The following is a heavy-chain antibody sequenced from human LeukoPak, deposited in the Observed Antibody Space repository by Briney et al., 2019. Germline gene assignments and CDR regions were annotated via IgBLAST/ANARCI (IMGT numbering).Heavy chain of an antibody. CDR2: IYYSGST. Sequence: SETLSLTCTVSGGSISSTSFYWGWIRQPPGKGLEWIGYIYYSGSTNYNPSLKSRVTLSVDTSKNQFSLKLSSVTAADTAVYYCVRGAMTTTSTFDYWGQGTLVTVSS. CDR3: VRGAMTTTSTFDY. CDR1: GGSISSTSFY. J-gene: IGHJ4*02. V-gene: IGHV4-61*05. D-gene: IGHD5-24*01.